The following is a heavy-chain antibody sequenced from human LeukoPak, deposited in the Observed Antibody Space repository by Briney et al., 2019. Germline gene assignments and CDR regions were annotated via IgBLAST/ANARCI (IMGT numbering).Heavy chain of an antibody. V-gene: IGHV3-21*01. CDR1: GFTFSGYS. Sequence: GGSLRLSCVASGFTFSGYSMNWVRQAPGKGLEWVSSISSSSSYIYYADSVKGRFTISRDNAKNSLYLQMNSLRAEDTAVYYCARDLSTVASPFDYWGQGTLVTVSS. J-gene: IGHJ4*02. D-gene: IGHD4-23*01. CDR2: ISSSSSYI. CDR3: ARDLSTVASPFDY.